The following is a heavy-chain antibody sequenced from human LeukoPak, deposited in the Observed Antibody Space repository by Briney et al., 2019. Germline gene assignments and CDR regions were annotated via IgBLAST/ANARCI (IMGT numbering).Heavy chain of an antibody. CDR1: GGSFSGYY. D-gene: IGHD3-22*01. Sequence: SETLSLTCAVYGGSFSGYYWSWIRQPPGKGLEWIGEINHSGSTNYNPSLKSRVTISVDTSKNQFSLKLSSVTVADTAVYYCARGGSITMIVVVNTNAFDIWGQGTMVTVSS. CDR2: INHSGST. V-gene: IGHV4-34*01. CDR3: ARGGSITMIVVVNTNAFDI. J-gene: IGHJ3*02.